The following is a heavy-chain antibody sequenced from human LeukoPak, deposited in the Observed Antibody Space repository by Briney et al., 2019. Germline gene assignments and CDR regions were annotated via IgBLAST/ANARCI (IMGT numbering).Heavy chain of an antibody. J-gene: IGHJ5*02. Sequence: ASVKVSCKASGYTFTSYSIHWVRQAPGQGLEWMGIINPSGASAMYAQKFQGRVTMTRDMSTATVHLDLSSLRFDDTAVYYCARGHGSGSTNWFDPWGQGTLVTVSS. CDR3: ARGHGSGSTNWFDP. CDR1: GYTFTSYS. D-gene: IGHD3-10*01. CDR2: INPSGASA. V-gene: IGHV1-46*01.